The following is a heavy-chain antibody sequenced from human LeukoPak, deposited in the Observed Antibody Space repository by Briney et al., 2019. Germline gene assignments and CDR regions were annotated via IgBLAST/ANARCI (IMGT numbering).Heavy chain of an antibody. CDR2: INHSGST. Sequence: KPSETLSLTCAVYGGSFSGYYWSWIRQPPGKGLEWIGEINHSGSTNYNPSLKSRVTISVDTSKNQFSLKLSSVTAADTAVYYCARLGVVAAATVYDRNWFDPWGQGTLVTVSS. V-gene: IGHV4-34*01. J-gene: IGHJ5*02. D-gene: IGHD6-13*01. CDR1: GGSFSGYY. CDR3: ARLGVVAAATVYDRNWFDP.